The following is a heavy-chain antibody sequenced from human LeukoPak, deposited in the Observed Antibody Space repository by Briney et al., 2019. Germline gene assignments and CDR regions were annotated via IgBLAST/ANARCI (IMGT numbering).Heavy chain of an antibody. CDR2: ISGSGGST. V-gene: IGHV3-23*01. CDR3: AKRTGSGWFPSYYLDY. Sequence: GGSLRLSCAASGFTFSSYAMSWVRQAPGRGLKWVSGISGSGGSTSYADSVKGRLTISRDNSKNTLYLQMNSLRAEDTAVYYCAKRTGSGWFPSYYLDYWGQGTLVTVSS. CDR1: GFTFSSYA. D-gene: IGHD2-8*02. J-gene: IGHJ4*02.